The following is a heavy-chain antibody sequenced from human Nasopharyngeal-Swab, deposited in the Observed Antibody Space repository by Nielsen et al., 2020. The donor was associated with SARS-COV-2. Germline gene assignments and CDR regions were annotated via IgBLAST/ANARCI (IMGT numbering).Heavy chain of an antibody. CDR3: TRFRPPYYDILTGSSPTYYFDY. J-gene: IGHJ4*02. CDR2: IRSKAYGGTT. V-gene: IGHV3-49*03. CDR1: GFTFGDYA. D-gene: IGHD3-9*01. Sequence: GGSLRLSCTASGFTFGDYAMSWFRQAPGKGLEWVGFIRSKAYGGTTEYAASVKGRFTISRDDSKSIAYLQMNSLQTEDTAVYYCTRFRPPYYDILTGSSPTYYFDYWGQGALVTVSS.